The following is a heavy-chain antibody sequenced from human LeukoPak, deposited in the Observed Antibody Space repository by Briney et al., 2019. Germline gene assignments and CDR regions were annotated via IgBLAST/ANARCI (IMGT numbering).Heavy chain of an antibody. CDR3: AGDRSSDILTGYYGY. CDR1: GFTFSSYW. V-gene: IGHV3-7*01. Sequence: GGSLRLSCAASGFTFSSYWMSWVRQAPGKGLEWVANIKQDGSEKYYVDSVKGRFTISRDNAKNSLYLQMNSLRAEDTAVYYCAGDRSSDILTGYYGYWGQGTLVTVSS. J-gene: IGHJ4*02. CDR2: IKQDGSEK. D-gene: IGHD3-9*01.